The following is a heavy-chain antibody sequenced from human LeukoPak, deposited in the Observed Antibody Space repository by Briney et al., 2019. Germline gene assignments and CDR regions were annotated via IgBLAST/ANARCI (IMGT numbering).Heavy chain of an antibody. CDR2: ISSSGGTT. CDR3: AKAGIAVPATPEY. CDR1: GFTFSNYS. V-gene: IGHV3-23*01. Sequence: GGSLRLSCAASGFTFSNYSMNWVRQAPGKGLEWVSVISSSGGTTYYSDSVKGRFIISRDNSKNTLYLQMNSLRAEDTAVYYCAKAGIAVPATPEYCGQGTQVTVSS. J-gene: IGHJ4*02. D-gene: IGHD6-19*01.